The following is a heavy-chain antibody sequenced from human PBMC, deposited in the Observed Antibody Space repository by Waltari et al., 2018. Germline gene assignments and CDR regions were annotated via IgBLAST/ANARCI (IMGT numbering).Heavy chain of an antibody. Sequence: EVQLVESGGGLIQPGGSLRLSCAASGFTVSSNYMSWVRQAPGKGLEWVSVIYSGGSTYYADSVKGRFTISRDNSKNTLYLQMNSLRAEDTAVYYCARDSNYYGSGSAIDYWGQGTLVTVSS. V-gene: IGHV3-53*01. CDR1: GFTVSSNY. CDR2: IYSGGST. CDR3: ARDSNYYGSGSAIDY. D-gene: IGHD3-10*01. J-gene: IGHJ4*02.